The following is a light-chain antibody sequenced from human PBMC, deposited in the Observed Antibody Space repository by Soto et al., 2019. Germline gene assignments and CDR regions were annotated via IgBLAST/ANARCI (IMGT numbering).Light chain of an antibody. Sequence: QSALAQPASVSGSPGQSITISCTGTSSDVGSYNLVSWYQQHPGKAPKLMIYEGSKRPSGVSNRFSGSKSGNTASLTISGLQAEDEADYYCFSYAGSSIYVFGTGTKSPS. J-gene: IGLJ1*01. CDR1: SSDVGSYNL. V-gene: IGLV2-23*01. CDR3: FSYAGSSIYV. CDR2: EGS.